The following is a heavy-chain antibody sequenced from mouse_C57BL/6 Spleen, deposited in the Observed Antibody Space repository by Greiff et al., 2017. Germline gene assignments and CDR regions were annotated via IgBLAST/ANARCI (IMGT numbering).Heavy chain of an antibody. CDR1: GYSFTDYN. CDR2: INPSYGTT. D-gene: IGHD3-3*01. Sequence: VQLQQSGPELVKPGASVKISCKASGYSFTDYNMTWVQQSTGKSLEWIGVINPSYGTTSYNQKFKGKATLTVDQSSSTAYMQLNSLTSEDSAGKCCAREGVEDWGQGTTLTVSS. V-gene: IGHV1-39*01. CDR3: AREGVED. J-gene: IGHJ2*01.